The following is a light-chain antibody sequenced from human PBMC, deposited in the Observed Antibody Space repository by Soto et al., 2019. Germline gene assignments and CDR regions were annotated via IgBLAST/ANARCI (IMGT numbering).Light chain of an antibody. CDR1: TGAVTSGHY. J-gene: IGLJ2*01. CDR2: DTS. Sequence: QAVVTQEPSLTVSPGGTVTLTCGSSTGAVTSGHYPYWFQQKPGQAPRTLIYDTSNKHSWTPARFSGSLLGGKAALTLSGAQXXXXAXXYCLLSYSGAQAVFGGGTKLTVL. CDR3: LLSYSGAQAV. V-gene: IGLV7-46*01.